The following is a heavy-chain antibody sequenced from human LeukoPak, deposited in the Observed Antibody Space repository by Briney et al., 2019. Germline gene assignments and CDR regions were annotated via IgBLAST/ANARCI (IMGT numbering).Heavy chain of an antibody. CDR2: IYYSGST. J-gene: IGHJ4*02. D-gene: IGHD3-3*01. CDR1: GGSISSYY. V-gene: IGHV4-59*08. Sequence: PSETLSLTCTVSGGSISSYYWSWIRQPPGEGLEWIGYIYYSGSTNYSPSLKSRVTISVDTSKNQFSLKLSPVTAADTAVYYCARMDFWSGYGFDYWGQGTLLIVSS. CDR3: ARMDFWSGYGFDY.